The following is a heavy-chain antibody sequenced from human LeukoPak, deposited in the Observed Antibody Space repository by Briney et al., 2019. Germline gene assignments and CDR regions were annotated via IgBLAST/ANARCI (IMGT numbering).Heavy chain of an antibody. D-gene: IGHD2-15*01. CDR2: ISAYNGNT. Sequence: ASVKVSCKASGYTFTSYGISWVRQAPGQGLEWMGWISAYNGNTNYAQKLQGRVTMTRNTSISTAYMELSSLRSEDTAVYYCARDPATVAARSYARRGVHFFDIWGQGTMVTVSS. CDR3: ARDPATVAARSYARRGVHFFDI. V-gene: IGHV1-18*01. J-gene: IGHJ3*02. CDR1: GYTFTSYG.